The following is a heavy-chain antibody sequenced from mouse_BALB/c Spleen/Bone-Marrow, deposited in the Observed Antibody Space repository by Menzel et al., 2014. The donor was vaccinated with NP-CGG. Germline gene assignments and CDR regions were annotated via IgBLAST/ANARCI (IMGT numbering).Heavy chain of an antibody. D-gene: IGHD4-1*01. J-gene: IGHJ2*01. Sequence: VQLQQSGPELVKPGASVRISCKAAGYTFTSYYIHWVKQRPGQGLEWIGWIYPGNVNTKYNEKFKGKATLTADKSSSTAYFLLSSLTSEDSAVYFCAREANWNFDYWGQGTTLTGSP. V-gene: IGHV1S56*01. CDR1: GYTFTSYY. CDR3: AREANWNFDY. CDR2: IYPGNVNT.